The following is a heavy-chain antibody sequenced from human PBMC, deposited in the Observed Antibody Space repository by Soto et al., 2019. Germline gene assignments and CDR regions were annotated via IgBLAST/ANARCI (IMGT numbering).Heavy chain of an antibody. J-gene: IGHJ4*02. D-gene: IGHD4-17*01. CDR1: GYSFKNYA. Sequence: NVSCKATGYSFKNYAVHWVRQAPGQRLEWMGFTNEGSGNTRFSQKFQGRLAISKDTSRNHVVLTITNVDPVDTATYFCAHAGDYDLFTFDHWGPGTMVTVSS. V-gene: IGHV1-3*01. CDR2: TNEGSGNT. CDR3: AHAGDYDLFTFDH.